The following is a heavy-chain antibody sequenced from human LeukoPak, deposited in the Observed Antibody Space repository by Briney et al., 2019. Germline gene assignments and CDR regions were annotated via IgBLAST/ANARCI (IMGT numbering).Heavy chain of an antibody. Sequence: GGSLRLSCAASGFTFSSYSMHWVRQAPGKGLEGVAFIRYDGSNKYYADSVKGRFTISRDNSKNTLYLQMNSLRAEDTAVYYCASLDTAMESSFDYWGQGTLVTVSS. J-gene: IGHJ4*02. CDR3: ASLDTAMESSFDY. CDR1: GFTFSSYS. V-gene: IGHV3-30*02. D-gene: IGHD5-18*01. CDR2: IRYDGSNK.